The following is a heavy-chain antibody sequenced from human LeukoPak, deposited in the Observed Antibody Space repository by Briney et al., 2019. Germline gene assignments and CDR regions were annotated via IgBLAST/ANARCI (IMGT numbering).Heavy chain of an antibody. J-gene: IGHJ4*02. CDR1: GYTFPSYF. V-gene: IGHV1-46*01. CDR2: INPTGGST. Sequence: ASVKVSCKAPGYTFPSYFMHWVRQAPGQGLEWMGIINPTGGSTTYAQKFQGRVTMTRDTSTSTVYMELSSPRSDDAAVYYCARTAARRFDYWGQGTLVTVSS. CDR3: ARTAARRFDY. D-gene: IGHD6-6*01.